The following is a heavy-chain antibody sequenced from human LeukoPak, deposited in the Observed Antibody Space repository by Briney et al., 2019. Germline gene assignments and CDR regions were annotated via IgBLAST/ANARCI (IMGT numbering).Heavy chain of an antibody. J-gene: IGHJ5*02. V-gene: IGHV1-2*06. CDR3: AILPYAGNNWFDP. Sequence: ASVKVSRKASGYTFTGYYMHWVRQAPGQGLEWMGRINPNSGGTNYAQKFQGRVTMTRDTSISTAYMELSRLRSDDTAVYYCAILPYAGNNWFDPWGQGTLVTVSS. CDR1: GYTFTGYY. CDR2: INPNSGGT. D-gene: IGHD3-16*01.